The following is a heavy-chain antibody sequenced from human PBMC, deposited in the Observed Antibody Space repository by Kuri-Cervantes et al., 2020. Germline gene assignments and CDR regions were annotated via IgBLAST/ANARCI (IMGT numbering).Heavy chain of an antibody. CDR2: ISYDGSNK. J-gene: IGHJ4*02. D-gene: IGHD6-13*01. CDR3: ARGWWKLVAAGPDF. Sequence: GESLKISCAASGFTFSSYGMHWVRQAPGKGLEWVAVISYDGSNKYYADSVKGRFTISRDNSKNTLYLQMNSLRVEDTAVYYSARGWWKLVAAGPDFWGQGTQVTVSS. CDR1: GFTFSSYG. V-gene: IGHV3-30*03.